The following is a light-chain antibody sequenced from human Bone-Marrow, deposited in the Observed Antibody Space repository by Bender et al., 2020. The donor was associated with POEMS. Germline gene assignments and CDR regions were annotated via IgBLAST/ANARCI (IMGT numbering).Light chain of an antibody. Sequence: QLVLTQSPSASASLGASVKLTCTLSSGHSSYAIAWHQQQPEKGPRYLMKLNNDGSHSKGDGIPDHFSGSSSGAERYLTISSLQSEDEADYYCQTWGAGIHVFGGGTKLTVL. CDR1: SGHSSYA. J-gene: IGLJ3*02. CDR2: LNNDGSH. V-gene: IGLV4-69*01. CDR3: QTWGAGIHV.